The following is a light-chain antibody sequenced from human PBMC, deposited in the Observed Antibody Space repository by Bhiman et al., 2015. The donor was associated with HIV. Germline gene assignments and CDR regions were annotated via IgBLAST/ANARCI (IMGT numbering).Light chain of an antibody. Sequence: QSLLTQPPSVSAAPGQKVTISCSGSSSNIGNNYVSWYQQLPGTAPKLLIYENNKRPSGIPDRFSGSKSGTSAXLGITGLQTGDEADYYCAAWDDSLNGLVVFGGGTKLTVL. CDR2: ENN. V-gene: IGLV1-51*02. CDR1: SSNIGNNY. J-gene: IGLJ2*01. CDR3: AAWDDSLNGLVV.